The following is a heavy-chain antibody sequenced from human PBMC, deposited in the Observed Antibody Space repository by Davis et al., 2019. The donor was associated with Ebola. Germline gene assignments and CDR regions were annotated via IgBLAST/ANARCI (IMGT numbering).Heavy chain of an antibody. D-gene: IGHD6-19*01. J-gene: IGHJ4*02. Sequence: GESLKISCAASGFTFGSYWMSWVRQAPGKGLEWVANIKQDGSEKYYVDSVKGRFTISRDNVKNSLYLQMNFLRADDTAVYYCASISLAASYFDYWGQGALVTVSS. V-gene: IGHV3-7*03. CDR2: IKQDGSEK. CDR1: GFTFGSYW. CDR3: ASISLAASYFDY.